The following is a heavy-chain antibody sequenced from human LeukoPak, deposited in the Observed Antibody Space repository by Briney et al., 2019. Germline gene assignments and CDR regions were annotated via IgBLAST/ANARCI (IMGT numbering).Heavy chain of an antibody. J-gene: IGHJ3*02. Sequence: GRSLRLSCAASGFTFSSYGMHWVRQAPGKGLEWVAVISYDGSNKYYADSVKGRFTISRDNSKNTLYLQMNSLRAEDTAVYYCAKDDSPYGSGPSEGAFDIWGQGTMVTVSS. CDR2: ISYDGSNK. CDR3: AKDDSPYGSGPSEGAFDI. V-gene: IGHV3-30*18. CDR1: GFTFSSYG. D-gene: IGHD3-10*01.